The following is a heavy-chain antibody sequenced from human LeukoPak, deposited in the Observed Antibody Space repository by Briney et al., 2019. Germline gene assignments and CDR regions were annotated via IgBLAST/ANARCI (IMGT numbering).Heavy chain of an antibody. V-gene: IGHV4-61*08. J-gene: IGHJ4*02. CDR3: ARYQRYGDYIDY. Sequence: SETLSLTCTVSGASVGSAGYYWSWIRQPPGGGLEWIGYVYYISNTNYNPSLKSRVTMSVNPSENQFSLKLSSVTAADTAVYYCARYQRYGDYIDYWGQGTLVTVSS. D-gene: IGHD2-2*01. CDR2: VYYISNT. CDR1: GASVGSAGYY.